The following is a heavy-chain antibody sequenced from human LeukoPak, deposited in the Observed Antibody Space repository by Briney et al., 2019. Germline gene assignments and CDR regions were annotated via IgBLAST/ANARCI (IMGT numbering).Heavy chain of an antibody. CDR1: GFTFSNAW. V-gene: IGHV3-15*01. D-gene: IGHD3-10*01. CDR2: IKSKTDGGTT. J-gene: IGHJ5*02. CDR3: TTAGSMVRGVIYWFDP. Sequence: GGSLRLSCAASGFTFSNAWMSWVRQAPGKGQEWVGRIKSKTDGGTTDYAAPVKGRFTISRDDSKNTLYLQMNSLKTEDTAVYYCTTAGSMVRGVIYWFDPWGQGTLVTVSS.